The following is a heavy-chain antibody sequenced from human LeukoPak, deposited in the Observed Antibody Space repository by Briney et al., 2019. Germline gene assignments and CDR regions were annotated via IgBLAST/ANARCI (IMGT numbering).Heavy chain of an antibody. J-gene: IGHJ4*02. D-gene: IGHD3-16*02. CDR2: INPNSGGT. CDR3: ARQDDYVWGSYRYYFDY. Sequence: GASVKVSCKASGYTFTGYYMHWVRQAPGQGLEWMGWINPNSGGTNYAQKFQGRVTMTRDTSISTAYMELSRLRSDDTAVYYCARQDDYVWGSYRYYFDYWGQGTLVTVSS. CDR1: GYTFTGYY. V-gene: IGHV1-2*02.